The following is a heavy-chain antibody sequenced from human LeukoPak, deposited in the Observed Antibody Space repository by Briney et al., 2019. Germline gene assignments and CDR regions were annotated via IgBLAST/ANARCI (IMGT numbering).Heavy chain of an antibody. J-gene: IGHJ4*02. CDR2: INPSGGRT. CDR1: GYTFTAYY. V-gene: IGHV1-46*01. Sequence: ASVKVSCKASGYTFTAYYIHWVRQAPGQGLEWMGIINPSGGRTSYAQKFQGRVTMTRDMSTRTVYMELSSLRSEDTAVYYCARDFRIADDYWGQGTLVTVSS. CDR3: ARDFRIADDY. D-gene: IGHD6-13*01.